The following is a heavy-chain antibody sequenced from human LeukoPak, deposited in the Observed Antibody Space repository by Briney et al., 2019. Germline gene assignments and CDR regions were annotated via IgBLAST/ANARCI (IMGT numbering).Heavy chain of an antibody. D-gene: IGHD3-22*01. J-gene: IGHJ4*02. CDR1: GFTFSSYA. V-gene: IGHV3-23*01. Sequence: GGSLRLSCAASGFTFSSYAMSWVRQAPGKGLEWVSAISGSGGSTYYADSVKGRFTISRDNSKNTLYLQMNSLRAEDTAVYYCARESYDRSGNYPRDFDSWGQGTLVTVSS. CDR2: ISGSGGST. CDR3: ARESYDRSGNYPRDFDS.